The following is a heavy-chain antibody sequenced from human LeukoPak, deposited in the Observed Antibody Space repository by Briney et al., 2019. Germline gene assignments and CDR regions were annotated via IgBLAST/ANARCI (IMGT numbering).Heavy chain of an antibody. Sequence: PGGSLRLSCAASGFTFSSYTMNGVRQAPGKGREWGSYISSRSSTIYYADSVKGRFSISRDNAKHSLHLPMHSLRVEDTAMYYCARMIGGACGAFDNWGQGTLVTVSS. D-gene: IGHD2-21*02. V-gene: IGHV3-48*01. J-gene: IGHJ4*02. CDR3: ARMIGGACGAFDN. CDR1: GFTFSSYT. CDR2: ISSRSSTI.